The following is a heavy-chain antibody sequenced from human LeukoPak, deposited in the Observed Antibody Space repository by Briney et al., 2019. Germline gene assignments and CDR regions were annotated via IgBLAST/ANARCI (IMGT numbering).Heavy chain of an antibody. V-gene: IGHV3-7*03. CDR2: IKENGSEE. D-gene: IGHD2-15*01. CDR1: GIIFKRYW. J-gene: IGHJ4*02. Sequence: GGSLRLSCGASGIIFKRYWMSWVRQAPGKGPEWVAIIKENGSEEYYVDSVKGRFTISRDNAKNSLYLQMNSLRAEDTAVYYCARVLSGGSCIFDYWGQGTPVTVSS. CDR3: ARVLSGGSCIFDY.